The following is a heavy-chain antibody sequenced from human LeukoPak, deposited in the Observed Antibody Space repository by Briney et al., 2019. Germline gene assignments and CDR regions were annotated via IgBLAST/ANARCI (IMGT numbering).Heavy chain of an antibody. CDR2: ISYDGSNK. Sequence: PGGSLRLSCAASGFAFSSYAMHWVRQAPGKGLEWVAVISYDGSNKYYADSVKGRFTISRDNSKNTLYLQMNSLRAEDTAVYYCARGGDGYNLLGVFDYWGQGTLVTVSS. CDR1: GFAFSSYA. J-gene: IGHJ4*02. CDR3: ARGGDGYNLLGVFDY. D-gene: IGHD5-24*01. V-gene: IGHV3-30*04.